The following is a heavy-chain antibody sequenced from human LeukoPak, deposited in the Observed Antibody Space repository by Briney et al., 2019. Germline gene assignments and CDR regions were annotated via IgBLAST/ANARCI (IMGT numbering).Heavy chain of an antibody. CDR1: GFTFSSYA. Sequence: GGSLRLSCAASGFTFSSYAMSWVRQAPGKGLEWVSATSGSGGSTYYADSVKGRFTISRDNSKNTLYLQMNSLRAEDTAVYYCAKDLAVAGNGLDYWGQGTLVTVSS. J-gene: IGHJ4*02. CDR2: TSGSGGST. V-gene: IGHV3-23*01. D-gene: IGHD6-19*01. CDR3: AKDLAVAGNGLDY.